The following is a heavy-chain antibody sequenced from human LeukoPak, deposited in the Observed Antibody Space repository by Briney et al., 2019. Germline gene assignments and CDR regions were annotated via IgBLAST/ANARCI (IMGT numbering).Heavy chain of an antibody. CDR2: IYYGGST. D-gene: IGHD3-22*01. J-gene: IGHJ5*01. V-gene: IGHV4-59*01. Sequence: SETLSLTCTVSGGSISSYYWSWIRQPPGKGLEWLGYIYYGGSTNYNPSLKSRVTISVDTSKNQFSLKLSSVTAADTAVYFCATTWYYDSRGYLFEAWGHGTLVTVSS. CDR3: ATTWYYDSRGYLFEA. CDR1: GGSISSYY.